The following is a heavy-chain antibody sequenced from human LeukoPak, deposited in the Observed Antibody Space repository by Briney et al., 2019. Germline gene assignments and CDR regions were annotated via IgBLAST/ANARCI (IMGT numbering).Heavy chain of an antibody. J-gene: IGHJ4*02. CDR1: GYTFTSYD. D-gene: IGHD4-23*01. CDR2: MNPNSGNT. V-gene: IGHV1-8*01. CDR3: ARGGGFDY. Sequence: ASVKVSCKXSGYTFTSYDINWVRQPTGQGLEWMGGMNPNSGNTGYSQKFPGRVTMTRDTSISTAYMELSSLRSEDTAAYYCARGGGFDYWGQGTLVTVSS.